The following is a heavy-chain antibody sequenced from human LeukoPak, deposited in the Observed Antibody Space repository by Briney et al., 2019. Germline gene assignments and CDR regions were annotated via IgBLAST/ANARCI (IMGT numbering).Heavy chain of an antibody. CDR1: GFTFSSYW. V-gene: IGHV3-7*04. CDR3: ARASSSSWYHYWYFDL. J-gene: IGHJ2*01. D-gene: IGHD6-13*01. Sequence: GGSLRLSCAASGFTFSSYWMSWVRQAPGKGLEWVANIKQDGSEKYYVDSVKGRFTISRDNAKNSLYLQMNSLRAEDTAVYYCARASSSSWYHYWYFDLWGRGTLVTVSS. CDR2: IKQDGSEK.